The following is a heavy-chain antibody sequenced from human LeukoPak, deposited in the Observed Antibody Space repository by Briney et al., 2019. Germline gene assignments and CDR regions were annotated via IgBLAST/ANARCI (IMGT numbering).Heavy chain of an antibody. CDR3: ARWDDSAWAFGS. CDR2: ISHSGTT. D-gene: IGHD6-19*01. V-gene: IGHV4-59*08. Sequence: SETLSLTCTVSGGSIRTYSWNWIRQSPGKGLEWIGYISHSGTTSYRSSLKSRVTISVDTSKNQLSLKLASVTAADTAVYFCARWDDSAWAFGSWGPGTLVTVSS. J-gene: IGHJ4*02. CDR1: GGSIRTYS.